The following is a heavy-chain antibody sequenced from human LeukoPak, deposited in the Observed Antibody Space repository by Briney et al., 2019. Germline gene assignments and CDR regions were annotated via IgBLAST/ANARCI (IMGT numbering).Heavy chain of an antibody. CDR3: ARVGDHYHWYLDV. CDR2: LYSGSST. V-gene: IGHV3-53*01. D-gene: IGHD3-10*01. Sequence: PGGSLRLSCEGSGFSVSTKYMNWVRQAPGKGLEWVSILYSGSSTYYTDSVKGRFTVSRDDSKNTLYLHVNSLGVEDTAVYYCARVGDHYHWYLDVWGRGTLVTVSS. J-gene: IGHJ2*01. CDR1: GFSVSTKY.